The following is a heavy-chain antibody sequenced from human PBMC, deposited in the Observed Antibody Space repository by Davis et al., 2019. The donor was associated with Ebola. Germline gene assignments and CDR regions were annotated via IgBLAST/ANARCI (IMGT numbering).Heavy chain of an antibody. Sequence: PGGSLRLSCAASGFAFSNYDMTWVRQAPGKGLEWVSTISSSGSSTYYADSVKGRFTISRDNSKNTLYLQMNSLRAEDTAVYYCTSDVQLAYCGGDCYGSVDVWGQGTTVTVS. J-gene: IGHJ6*02. V-gene: IGHV3-23*01. CDR1: GFAFSNYD. CDR3: TSDVQLAYCGGDCYGSVDV. CDR2: ISSSGSST. D-gene: IGHD2-21*02.